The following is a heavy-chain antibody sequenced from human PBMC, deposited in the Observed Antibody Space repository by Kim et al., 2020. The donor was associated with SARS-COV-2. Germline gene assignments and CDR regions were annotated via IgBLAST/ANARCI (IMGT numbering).Heavy chain of an antibody. V-gene: IGHV4-34*01. J-gene: IGHJ4*02. CDR3: ARGVEDEQRLVYYFDY. D-gene: IGHD6-19*01. Sequence: SHKSRVTISVDTSKNQFSLKLSSVTAADTAVYYCARGVEDEQRLVYYFDYWGQGTLVTVSS.